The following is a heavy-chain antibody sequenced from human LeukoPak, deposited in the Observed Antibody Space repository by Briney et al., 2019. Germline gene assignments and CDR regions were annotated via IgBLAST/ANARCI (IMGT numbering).Heavy chain of an antibody. Sequence: ASVKVSCKASGYTSTSYGISWVRQAPGQGLEWMGWISAYNGNTNYAQKLQGRVTMTTDTSTSTAYMELRSLRSDDTAVYYCARSTSMAAAGPFDYWGQGTLVTVSS. D-gene: IGHD6-13*01. CDR3: ARSTSMAAAGPFDY. J-gene: IGHJ4*02. V-gene: IGHV1-18*01. CDR1: GYTSTSYG. CDR2: ISAYNGNT.